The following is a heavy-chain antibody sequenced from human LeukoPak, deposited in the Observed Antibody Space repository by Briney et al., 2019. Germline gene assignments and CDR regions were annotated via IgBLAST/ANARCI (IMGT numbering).Heavy chain of an antibody. Sequence: SETLSLTCAVYGGSFSGYYWSWIRQPPGKGLEWIGEINHSGSTNYNPSLKSRVTISVDTSKNQFSLKLSSVTAADTAVYYCARRSRTTVTTWQYYFDYWGQGTLVTVSS. V-gene: IGHV4-34*01. D-gene: IGHD4-17*01. CDR3: ARRSRTTVTTWQYYFDY. J-gene: IGHJ4*02. CDR2: INHSGST. CDR1: GGSFSGYY.